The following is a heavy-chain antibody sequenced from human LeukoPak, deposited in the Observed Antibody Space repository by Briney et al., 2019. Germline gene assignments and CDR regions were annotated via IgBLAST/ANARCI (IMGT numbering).Heavy chain of an antibody. J-gene: IGHJ6*02. CDR1: GFTFDDYA. CDR2: ISWNSGSI. Sequence: SLRLSCAASGFTFDDYAMHWVRQAPGKGLEWVSGISWNSGSIGYADSVKGRFTISRDNAKNSLYLQMNSLRAEDTALYYCAKDMYYDFWSGYYTGNNYYYGMDVWGQGTTVTVSS. CDR3: AKDMYYDFWSGYYTGNNYYYGMDV. D-gene: IGHD3-3*01. V-gene: IGHV3-9*01.